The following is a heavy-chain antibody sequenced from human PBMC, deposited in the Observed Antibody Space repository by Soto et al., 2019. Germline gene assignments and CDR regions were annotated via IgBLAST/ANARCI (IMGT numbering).Heavy chain of an antibody. CDR3: ARRGYCSSTSCYFPNYYYYGMDV. CDR2: IYYSGST. CDR1: GGSISSSSYY. V-gene: IGHV4-39*01. J-gene: IGHJ6*02. Sequence: SETLSLTCTVSGGSISSSSYYWGWIRQAPGKGLEGIGGIYYSGSTYYNPSLKSRVTISVDTSKNQVSLKLSSVTAADTAVYYCARRGYCSSTSCYFPNYYYYGMDVWGQGTTVTVSS. D-gene: IGHD2-2*01.